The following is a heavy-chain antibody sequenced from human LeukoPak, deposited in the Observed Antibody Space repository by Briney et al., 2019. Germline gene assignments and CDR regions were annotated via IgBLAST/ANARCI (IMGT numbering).Heavy chain of an antibody. CDR1: GYPFTNHR. J-gene: IGHJ4*02. D-gene: IGHD2/OR15-2a*01. CDR3: ARDWPIVIADY. CDR2: INANSGDT. Sequence: ASVKVSCKTSGYPFTNHRVSWVRQAPGQGLEWMGWINANSGDTNYAQRFQGRLTMTTDTSTTTAYMELRSLSSDDTAVYYCARDWPIVIADYWGQGTLVTVSS. V-gene: IGHV1-18*01.